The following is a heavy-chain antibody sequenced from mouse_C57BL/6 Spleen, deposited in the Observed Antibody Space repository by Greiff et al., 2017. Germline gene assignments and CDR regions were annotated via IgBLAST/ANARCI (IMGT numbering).Heavy chain of an antibody. CDR1: GFTFSNYW. D-gene: IGHD1-1*01. V-gene: IGHV6-3*01. J-gene: IGHJ1*03. CDR2: IRLKSDNYAT. CDR3: TDVYYYGGYWYFDV. Sequence: DVKLVESGGGLVQPGGSMKLSCVASGFTFSNYWMNWVRQSPEKGLEWVAQIRLKSDNYATHYAESVKGRFTISRDDSKSSVYLQMNNLRAEDTGIYYCTDVYYYGGYWYFDVWGTGTTVTVSS.